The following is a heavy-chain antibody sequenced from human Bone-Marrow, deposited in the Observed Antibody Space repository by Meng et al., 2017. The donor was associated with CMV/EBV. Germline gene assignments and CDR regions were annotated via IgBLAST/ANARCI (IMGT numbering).Heavy chain of an antibody. J-gene: IGHJ4*02. D-gene: IGHD3-16*01. CDR2: ISRGANVI. CDR1: EFTFSDYY. V-gene: IGHV3-11*01. Sequence: CAASEFTFSDYYMNWIRQAPGKGLEWVSYISRGANVIYYADSVKGRFTISRDNAKNSLYLQLNSLRAEDTAVYYCARQVLGTYYFDYWGQGTLVTVSS. CDR3: ARQVLGTYYFDY.